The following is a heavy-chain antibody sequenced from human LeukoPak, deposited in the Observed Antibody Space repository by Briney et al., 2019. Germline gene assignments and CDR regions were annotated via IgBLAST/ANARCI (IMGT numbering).Heavy chain of an antibody. CDR3: ARGSVSAFDL. CDR1: GFTFSSYS. CDR2: ISSSTYYI. V-gene: IGHV3-21*01. J-gene: IGHJ3*01. Sequence: PGGSLILSCAASGFTFSSYSMNWVRQAPGKGLEWVSSISSSTYYICYGDSVKGRFTVSRDNAKKSVFLQMNSLRADDTAVYYCARGSVSAFDLWGQGTMVTVSS.